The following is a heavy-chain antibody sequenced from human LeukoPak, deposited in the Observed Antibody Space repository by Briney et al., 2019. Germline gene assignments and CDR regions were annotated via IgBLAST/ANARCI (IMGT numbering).Heavy chain of an antibody. CDR2: INSDGSST. CDR1: GLTFSNYW. Sequence: GGSLRLSCAASGLTFSNYWMRWVRHAPGKGLVWVSRINSDGSSTSYADSVKGRFTISRDNAKNTLYLQMSSLRAEDTAMYYCAGARGVRSWGQGTLVTVSS. CDR3: AGARGVRS. V-gene: IGHV3-74*01. D-gene: IGHD3-10*01. J-gene: IGHJ4*02.